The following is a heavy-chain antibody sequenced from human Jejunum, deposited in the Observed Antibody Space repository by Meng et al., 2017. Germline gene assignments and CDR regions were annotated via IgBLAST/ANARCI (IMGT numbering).Heavy chain of an antibody. Sequence: SETLSLTCDVSASSTSSAYYWGWIRQSPGKGLEWIGSVHHSGSTYYNRSLKSRVTISADTSRTQFSLRLTSVTAADTAVYYCARGITDSSLPFDYWGQGTLVTVSS. CDR3: ARGITDSSLPFDY. CDR2: VHHSGST. J-gene: IGHJ4*02. D-gene: IGHD6-13*01. V-gene: IGHV4-38-2*01. CDR1: ASSTSSAYY.